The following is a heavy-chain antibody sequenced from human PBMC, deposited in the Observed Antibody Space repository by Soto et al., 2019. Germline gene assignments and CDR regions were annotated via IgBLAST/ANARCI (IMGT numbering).Heavy chain of an antibody. J-gene: IGHJ6*02. CDR1: GGSISSGGYY. D-gene: IGHD3-3*01. V-gene: IGHV4-31*03. Sequence: QVQLQESGPGLVKPSQTLSLTCTVSGGSISSGGYYWSWIRQHPGKGLGGIGYIYYSGSTYYNPSLRSRVTRSVDSSKNQFSLKLSSVTAADTAVYYCARDLPSLGQLRFLESYRGGMDVWGQGTTVTVSS. CDR2: IYYSGST. CDR3: ARDLPSLGQLRFLESYRGGMDV.